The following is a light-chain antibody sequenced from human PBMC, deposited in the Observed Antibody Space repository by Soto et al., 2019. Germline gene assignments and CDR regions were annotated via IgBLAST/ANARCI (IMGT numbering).Light chain of an antibody. V-gene: IGKV3-15*01. Sequence: EIVLTQSPGTLSLSPGERATLFCRASQSLSGSLAWYQQKSGQAPRLIIYGTSRRATGVPVRFSGSGSGTDFTLTISSLQSEDFGVYFCQQYDNWPWTFGQGTKVDI. CDR1: QSLSGS. J-gene: IGKJ1*01. CDR3: QQYDNWPWT. CDR2: GTS.